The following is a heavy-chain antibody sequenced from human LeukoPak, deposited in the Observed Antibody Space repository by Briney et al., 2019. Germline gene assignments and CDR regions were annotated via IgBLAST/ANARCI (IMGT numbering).Heavy chain of an antibody. V-gene: IGHV3-53*05. Sequence: GGSLRLSCAVSGFTVSSNFLNWVRQAPGKGLEWVSVLYSGGTTFYADSVRGRFTISRDNSKNTLCLQMNSLRADDTAVYYCASPSPGGGAAGLFDYWGRGTLVTVSS. J-gene: IGHJ4*02. D-gene: IGHD6-13*01. CDR1: GFTVSSNF. CDR2: LYSGGTT. CDR3: ASPSPGGGAAGLFDY.